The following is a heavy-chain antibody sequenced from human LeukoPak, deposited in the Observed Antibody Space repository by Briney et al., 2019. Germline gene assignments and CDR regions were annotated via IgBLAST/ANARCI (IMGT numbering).Heavy chain of an antibody. Sequence: GGSLRLSCAVSGFLFRSYSMNWVRQAPGKGLEWVSRINSDGSSTSYADSVKGRFTISRDNAKNTLYLQMNSLRAEDTAVYYCARDRGSGYEPVLDYWGQGTLVTVSS. CDR1: GFLFRSYS. J-gene: IGHJ4*02. V-gene: IGHV3-74*01. CDR2: INSDGSST. CDR3: ARDRGSGYEPVLDY. D-gene: IGHD5-12*01.